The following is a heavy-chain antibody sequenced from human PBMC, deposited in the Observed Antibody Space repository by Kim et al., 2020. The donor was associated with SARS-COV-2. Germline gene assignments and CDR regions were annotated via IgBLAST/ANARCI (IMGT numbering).Heavy chain of an antibody. D-gene: IGHD2-15*01. CDR2: IDPSDSYT. V-gene: IGHV5-10-1*01. CDR1: GYSFTSYW. Sequence: GESLKISCKGSGYSFTSYWISWVRQMPGKGLEWMGRIDPSDSYTNYSPSFQGHVTISADKSISTAYLQWSSLKASDTAMYYCAVGGGDIVVVVAAIYFDYWGQGTLVTVSS. J-gene: IGHJ4*02. CDR3: AVGGGDIVVVVAAIYFDY.